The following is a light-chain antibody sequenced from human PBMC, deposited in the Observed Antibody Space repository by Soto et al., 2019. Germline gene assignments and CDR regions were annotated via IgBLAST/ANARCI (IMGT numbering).Light chain of an antibody. CDR3: QQYNSPWT. CDR1: QSISTW. CDR2: KAS. Sequence: DIQMTQSPSTLSASVGDRVTITCRASQSISTWLAWYQQKPGKAPNLLIYKASSLESGVPSRFSGSGSGTEFTLTISSLQPDDFATYYCQQYNSPWTFGQGTKVELK. J-gene: IGKJ1*01. V-gene: IGKV1-5*03.